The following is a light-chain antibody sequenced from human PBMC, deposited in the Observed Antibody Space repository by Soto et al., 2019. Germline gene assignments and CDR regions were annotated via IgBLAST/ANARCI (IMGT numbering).Light chain of an antibody. CDR2: AAY. CDR1: QGISSY. V-gene: IGKV1-9*01. CDR3: QQYYSYPLT. Sequence: IQLTQSPSSLSASVGDRVTITCRASQGISSYLAWYXQKTGKXPXQLIYAAYTLQSGVPSRFSGSGSGTDFTLTISCLQSEDVATYYCQQYYSYPLTFGQGTRWIS. J-gene: IGKJ1*01.